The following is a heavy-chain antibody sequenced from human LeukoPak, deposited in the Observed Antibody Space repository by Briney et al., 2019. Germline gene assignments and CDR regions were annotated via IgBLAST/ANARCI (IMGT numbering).Heavy chain of an antibody. V-gene: IGHV4-34*01. D-gene: IGHD6-19*01. Sequence: SETLSLTCAVYGGSFRGYYWSWIRQPPGKGLEWIREINHSGSTNYNPSLKSRVTISVDTSKNQFSLKLSSVTAADTAVYYCARGGSGWYVAVFSPYYFDYWGQGTLVTVSS. CDR1: GGSFRGYY. J-gene: IGHJ4*02. CDR2: INHSGST. CDR3: ARGGSGWYVAVFSPYYFDY.